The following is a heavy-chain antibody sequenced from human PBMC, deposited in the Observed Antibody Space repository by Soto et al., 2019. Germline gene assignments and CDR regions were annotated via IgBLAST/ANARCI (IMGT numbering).Heavy chain of an antibody. V-gene: IGHV4-39*07. J-gene: IGHJ4*02. CDR1: GDSITSNSYF. CDR2: IYYSGTT. CDR3: TRGLDY. Sequence: SETLSLTCTVSGDSITSNSYFWAWIRQPPGKGLEWIGSIYYSGTTYYNPSLKSRVTISVDRSKNQFSLKLSSVTAADTAVYYCTRGLDYWGQETLVTVSS.